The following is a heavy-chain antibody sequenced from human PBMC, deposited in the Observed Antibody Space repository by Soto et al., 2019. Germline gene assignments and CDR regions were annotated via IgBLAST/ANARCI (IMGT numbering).Heavy chain of an antibody. CDR1: GGSISSGVHS. CDR2: IYQSGTT. CDR3: ARDRKVRGWTAP. D-gene: IGHD3-10*01. J-gene: IGHJ5*02. V-gene: IGHV4-30-2*06. Sequence: ASETLSLTCTVSGGSISSGVHSWNWIRQSPGKGLEWIGNIYQSGTTHYNPSLQSRVTISVDNSKNQFSLKLTSVTVEDTAIYYCARDRKVRGWTAPWGRGTPVTVSS.